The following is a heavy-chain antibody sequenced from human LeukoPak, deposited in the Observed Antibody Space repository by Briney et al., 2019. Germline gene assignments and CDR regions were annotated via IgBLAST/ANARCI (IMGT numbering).Heavy chain of an antibody. J-gene: IGHJ3*02. D-gene: IGHD3-9*01. Sequence: SQTLSLTCAISGDSVSSNSAAWNWIRQSPSRGLEWLGRTYYRSKWYNDYAVSVKSRITINPDTSKNQFSLQLNSVTPEDTAVYYCARGVGYFDPLGMLAFDIWGRGTMVTVSS. V-gene: IGHV6-1*01. CDR2: TYYRSKWYN. CDR3: ARGVGYFDPLGMLAFDI. CDR1: GDSVSSNSAA.